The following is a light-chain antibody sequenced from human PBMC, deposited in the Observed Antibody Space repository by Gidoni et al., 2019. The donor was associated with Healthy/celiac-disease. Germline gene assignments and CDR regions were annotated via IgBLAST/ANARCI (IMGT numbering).Light chain of an antibody. Sequence: QSALTQPASVSGSPGQSIPISCTGTSSDVGGYNYVSWYQQHPGKAPKLMIYDVSNRPSGVSNRFSGSKSGNTASLPISGLQAEDEADYYCSSYTSSSTLVFGGGTKLTVL. CDR1: SSDVGGYNY. CDR3: SSYTSSSTLV. CDR2: DVS. J-gene: IGLJ2*01. V-gene: IGLV2-14*03.